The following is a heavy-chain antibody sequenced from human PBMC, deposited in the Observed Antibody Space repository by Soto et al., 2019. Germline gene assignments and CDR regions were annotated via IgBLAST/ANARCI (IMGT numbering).Heavy chain of an antibody. CDR2: IYYSGST. Sequence: ASETLSLTCTVSGGSISSYYWSWIRQPPGKGLEWIGYIYYSGSTNYNPSLKSRVTISVDTSKNQFSLKLSSVTAADTAVYYCSRMIPSCSGGSCYYALYDYWGQGTLVTSPQ. D-gene: IGHD2-15*01. CDR3: SRMIPSCSGGSCYYALYDY. J-gene: IGHJ4*02. V-gene: IGHV4-59*01. CDR1: GGSISSYY.